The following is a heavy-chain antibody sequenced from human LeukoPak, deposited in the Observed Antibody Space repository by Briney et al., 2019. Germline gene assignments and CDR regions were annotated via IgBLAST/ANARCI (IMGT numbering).Heavy chain of an antibody. V-gene: IGHV1-8*01. CDR1: GYTFTSYD. CDR2: MNPNSGNT. Sequence: GASVKVSCKASGYTFTSYDINWVRQATGQGLEWMGWMNPNSGNTGYAQKFQGRVTMTRNTSISTAYMELSSLRSEDTAVYYCARAGAGPAAGTGGGSPGLDYWGQGTLVTVSS. J-gene: IGHJ4*02. CDR3: ARAGAGPAAGTGGGSPGLDY. D-gene: IGHD6-13*01.